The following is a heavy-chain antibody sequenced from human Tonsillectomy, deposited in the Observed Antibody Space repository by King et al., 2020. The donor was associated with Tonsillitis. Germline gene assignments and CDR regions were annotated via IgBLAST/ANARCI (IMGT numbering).Heavy chain of an antibody. D-gene: IGHD4-17*01. CDR3: AREDYGDYANWFDP. V-gene: IGHV1-2*04. J-gene: IGHJ5*02. CDR1: GYTFTGYY. Sequence: QLVQSGAEVKKPGASVKVSCKASGYTFTGYYMHWVRQAPGQGLEWMGWINPNSGGTNYSQKFQGWVTMTRDPSISTAYMELSRLRSDDTAVYYCAREDYGDYANWFDPWGQGTLVTVSS. CDR2: INPNSGGT.